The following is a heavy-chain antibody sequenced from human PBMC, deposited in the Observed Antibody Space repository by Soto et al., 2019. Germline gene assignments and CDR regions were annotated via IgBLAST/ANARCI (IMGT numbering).Heavy chain of an antibody. CDR2: INSDGSST. Sequence: PGGSLRLSCAASGFTFSSYWMHWVRQAPGKGLVWVSLINSDGSSTNYADSVKGRFTISRDNAKNTLYLQMNSLRAEDTAVYYCARAGYYDFWSGYHYGMDVWGQGTTVTVSS. V-gene: IGHV3-74*01. J-gene: IGHJ6*02. CDR3: ARAGYYDFWSGYHYGMDV. CDR1: GFTFSSYW. D-gene: IGHD3-3*01.